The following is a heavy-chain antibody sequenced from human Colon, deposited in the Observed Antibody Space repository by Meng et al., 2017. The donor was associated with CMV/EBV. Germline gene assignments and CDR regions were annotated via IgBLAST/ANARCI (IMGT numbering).Heavy chain of an antibody. CDR1: GGSISGNY. Sequence: GSLRLSCTVSGGSISGNYWTWIRQSPGTGLEWIGYIYDSRTTNYSPYLKSRVTMSLDTSKNQFSLKLSSVTAADSAVYYCARDRPYAYYYFGLDVWGPGTTVTVSS. CDR2: IYDSRTT. J-gene: IGHJ6*02. D-gene: IGHD2-2*01. CDR3: ARDRPYAYYYFGLDV. V-gene: IGHV4-59*01.